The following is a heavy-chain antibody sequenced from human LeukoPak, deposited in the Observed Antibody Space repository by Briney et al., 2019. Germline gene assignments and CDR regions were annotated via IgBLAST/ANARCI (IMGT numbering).Heavy chain of an antibody. D-gene: IGHD4/OR15-4a*01. J-gene: IGHJ4*02. V-gene: IGHV3-30*14. Sequence: GGSLRLSCAASGFTFNIYAMNWVRQAPGKGLEWVTIISYDENNKYYTDSVKGRFTISRDNSKNTLYLQMNSLRAEDTAVYYCARRAGAYSHPYDYWGQGTLVTVSS. CDR1: GFTFNIYA. CDR2: ISYDENNK. CDR3: ARRAGAYSHPYDY.